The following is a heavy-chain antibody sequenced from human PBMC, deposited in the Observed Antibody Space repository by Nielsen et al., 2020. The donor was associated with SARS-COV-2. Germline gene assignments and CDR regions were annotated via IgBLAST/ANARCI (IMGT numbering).Heavy chain of an antibody. D-gene: IGHD1-26*01. CDR1: GFTFSSYA. Sequence: GGSLRLSCAASGFTFSSYAMHWVRQAPGKGLEWVAVISYDGSNKYYADSVKGRFTISRDNSKNTLYLQMNSLRAEDTAVYYCARMGIDSGSYSDYRGQGTLVTVSS. J-gene: IGHJ4*02. CDR3: ARMGIDSGSYSDY. CDR2: ISYDGSNK. V-gene: IGHV3-30*04.